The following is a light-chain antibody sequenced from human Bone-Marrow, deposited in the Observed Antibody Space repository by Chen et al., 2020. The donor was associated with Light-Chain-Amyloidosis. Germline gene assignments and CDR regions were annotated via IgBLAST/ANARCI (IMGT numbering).Light chain of an antibody. CDR2: EDD. V-gene: IGLV6-57*01. CDR3: QSYQGSSQGV. Sequence: NFMLTQPHSVSESPGKTVNISCTRSSGSIATNYVHWYQQRPGGSPTTVIYEDDQRPSGVPDRCSGSIDRSSNSASLTISGLKTEDEADYYCQSYQGSSQGVFGGGTKLTVL. CDR1: SGSIATNY. J-gene: IGLJ3*02.